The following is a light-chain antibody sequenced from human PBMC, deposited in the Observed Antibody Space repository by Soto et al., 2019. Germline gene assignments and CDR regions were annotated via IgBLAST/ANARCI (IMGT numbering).Light chain of an antibody. CDR3: SSYTVSSTSHVV. Sequence: QSVLTQPASVSGSPGQSITISCTGTSSDVGGYDYVSWYQQHPGKATKLMIYEVSTRPSGVSNRFSGSKSGNTASLTISGLQAEDEADYYCSSYTVSSTSHVVFGGGTKLTVL. CDR2: EVS. J-gene: IGLJ2*01. CDR1: SSDVGGYDY. V-gene: IGLV2-14*01.